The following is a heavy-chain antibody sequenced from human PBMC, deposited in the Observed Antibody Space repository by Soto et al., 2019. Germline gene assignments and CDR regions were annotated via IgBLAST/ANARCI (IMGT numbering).Heavy chain of an antibody. CDR1: GFTFISHT. CDR2: ISGSGSP. V-gene: IGHV3-21*04. CDR3: SREVQPVFRREYDY. J-gene: IGHJ4*02. Sequence: EVQLVESGGGLVKPGGSLRLSCAVSGFTFISHTLNWVRQAPGKGLEWVSSISGSGSPYYADSVKGRFTISRDNAQNSLYLQVISLRAEDTAVYYCSREVQPVFRREYDYWGQGTLVTVSS.